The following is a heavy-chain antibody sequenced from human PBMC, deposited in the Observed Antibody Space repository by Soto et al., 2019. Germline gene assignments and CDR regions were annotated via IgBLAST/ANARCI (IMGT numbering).Heavy chain of an antibody. Sequence: PSETLSLTCTVSGGSISSSSYYWGWIRQPPGKGLEWIGSIYYSGSTYYNPSLKSRVTISVDTSKNQFSLKLSSVTAADTAVYYCARPTGGYEILTGSYYYYYMDVWGKGTTVTVSS. V-gene: IGHV4-39*01. CDR3: ARPTGGYEILTGSYYYYYMDV. D-gene: IGHD3-9*01. CDR1: GGSISSSSYY. J-gene: IGHJ6*03. CDR2: IYYSGST.